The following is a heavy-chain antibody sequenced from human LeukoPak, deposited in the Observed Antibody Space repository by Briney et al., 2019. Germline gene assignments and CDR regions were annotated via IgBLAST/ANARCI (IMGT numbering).Heavy chain of an antibody. D-gene: IGHD3-22*01. V-gene: IGHV7-4-1*02. Sequence: ASVKVSCKASGYTFTDYAMSWVRQAPGQGLEWMGWIDTNTGNPTYAQGFIGRFGFSLDTSVSTAYLQISSLKAEDTAVYYCARKPYDSRGYYLHEYWGQGTLVTVSS. CDR3: ARKPYDSRGYYLHEY. CDR1: GYTFTDYA. CDR2: IDTNTGNP. J-gene: IGHJ4*02.